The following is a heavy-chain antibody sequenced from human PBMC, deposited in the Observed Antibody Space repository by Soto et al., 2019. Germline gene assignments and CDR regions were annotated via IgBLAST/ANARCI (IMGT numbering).Heavy chain of an antibody. D-gene: IGHD3-10*01. CDR3: ARGPYYGPAYGMDF. CDR1: GYTFTDYY. Sequence: GASVKVSCKASGYTFTDYYIHWVRQAPGQGLEWMGWISPRTGSANFAQRFQGRVSMTRDTSITTAYMELRRLKSDDTAVYYCARGPYYGPAYGMDFWGQGTTVTVSS. V-gene: IGHV1-2*02. J-gene: IGHJ6*02. CDR2: ISPRTGSA.